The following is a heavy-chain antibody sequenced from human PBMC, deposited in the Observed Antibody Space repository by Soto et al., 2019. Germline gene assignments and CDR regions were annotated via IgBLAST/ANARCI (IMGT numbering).Heavy chain of an antibody. CDR2: IYSGGSV. CDR3: AGYTDNSGSRRPWD. D-gene: IGHD3-22*01. J-gene: IGHJ4*02. CDR1: GFSVSSND. V-gene: IGHV3-53*02. Sequence: EVQLVETGGGLIQPGGSLRLSCAASGFSVSSNDMSWVRQAPGKGLEWVSVIYSGGSVYYADAVEARFTISRDTSKNTVYLQMNSLRAEDTAVYYCAGYTDNSGSRRPWDWGQRTLVTVSS.